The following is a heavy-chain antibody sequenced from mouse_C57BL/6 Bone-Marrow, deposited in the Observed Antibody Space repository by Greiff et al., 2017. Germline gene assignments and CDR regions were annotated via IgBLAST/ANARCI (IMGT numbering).Heavy chain of an antibody. Sequence: EVQVVESGGGLVKPGGSLKLSCAASGFTFSSYAMSWVRQTPEKRLEWVATISDGGSYTYYPDNVKGRFTISRDNAKNNLYLQMSHLKSEDTAMYYCARDRRLRRVRYYAMDYWGQGTSVTVSS. CDR1: GFTFSSYA. CDR2: ISDGGSYT. V-gene: IGHV5-4*01. D-gene: IGHD2-4*01. CDR3: ARDRRLRRVRYYAMDY. J-gene: IGHJ4*01.